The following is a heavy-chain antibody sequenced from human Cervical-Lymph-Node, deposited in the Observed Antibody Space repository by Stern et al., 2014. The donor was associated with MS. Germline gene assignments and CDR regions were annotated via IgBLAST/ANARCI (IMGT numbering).Heavy chain of an antibody. D-gene: IGHD3-3*02. CDR1: GYNFNNFW. J-gene: IGHJ4*02. Sequence: EDQLVESGAEVKKPGESLKISCKGSGYNFNNFWVGWVRQMPGNGLEWMGIIYPGDSDTRYSPSFQGEVTISADKSISTAYLQWSSLKASDTAIYYCVKYGENLEANPFLDFWGRGTLVTVSS. V-gene: IGHV5-51*03. CDR3: VKYGENLEANPFLDF. CDR2: IYPGDSDT.